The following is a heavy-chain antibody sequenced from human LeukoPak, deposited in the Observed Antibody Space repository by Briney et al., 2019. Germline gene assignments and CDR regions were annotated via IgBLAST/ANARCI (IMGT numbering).Heavy chain of an antibody. J-gene: IGHJ4*02. CDR1: GYSFTNYW. CDR2: IYPGDSDT. D-gene: IGHD3-22*01. V-gene: IGHV5-51*01. Sequence: GESLKISCKGSGYSFTNYWIGWVRQMPGKGLEWMGIIYPGDSDTRYSPSFQGQVTISADKSISTAYLQWSSLKASDTAMYYCARPLNYYDSSGYYDGDYWGQGTLVTVSS. CDR3: ARPLNYYDSSGYYDGDY.